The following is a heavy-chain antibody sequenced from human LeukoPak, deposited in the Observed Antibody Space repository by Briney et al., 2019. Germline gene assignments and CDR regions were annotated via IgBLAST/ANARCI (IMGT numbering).Heavy chain of an antibody. CDR3: ASQFPYADYWFDP. CDR2: INPNSGGT. D-gene: IGHD4-17*01. V-gene: IGHV1-2*06. CDR1: GYTFTGYY. J-gene: IGHJ5*02. Sequence: GASVKVSCKASGYTFTGYYMHLVRQAPGQRLEWMGRINPNSGGTNYAQKFQGMVTMTRDTSISSAYMKLSRLRSDDTAVYYCASQFPYADYWFDPWGQGTLVTVSS.